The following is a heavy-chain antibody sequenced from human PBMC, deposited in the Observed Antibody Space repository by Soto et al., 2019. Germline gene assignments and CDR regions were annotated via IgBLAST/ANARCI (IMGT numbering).Heavy chain of an antibody. Sequence: QVQLQESGPGLVKPSGTLSLTCAVSGGSISSSNWWSWVRQPPGKGLEWIGEIYHSGSTNYNPSLKSRDTISVDKSKNQFSLKLSSVTAADTAVYYCTSRYSSSWSPFDYWGQGTLVTVSS. CDR2: IYHSGST. CDR3: TSRYSSSWSPFDY. V-gene: IGHV4-4*02. D-gene: IGHD6-13*01. J-gene: IGHJ4*02. CDR1: GGSISSSNW.